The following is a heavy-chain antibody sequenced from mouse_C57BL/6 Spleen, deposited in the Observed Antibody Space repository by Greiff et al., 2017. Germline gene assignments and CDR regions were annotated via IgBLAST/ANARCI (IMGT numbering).Heavy chain of an antibody. Sequence: EVQLVESGGDLVKPGGSLKLSCAASGFTFSSYGMSWVRQTPDKRLEWVATISSGGSYTYYPDSVKGRFTISRDNAKNTLYLQMSSLKSEDTAMYYCARPQTAQATVLADWGQGTLVTVSA. J-gene: IGHJ3*01. D-gene: IGHD3-2*02. V-gene: IGHV5-6*01. CDR3: ARPQTAQATVLAD. CDR2: ISSGGSYT. CDR1: GFTFSSYG.